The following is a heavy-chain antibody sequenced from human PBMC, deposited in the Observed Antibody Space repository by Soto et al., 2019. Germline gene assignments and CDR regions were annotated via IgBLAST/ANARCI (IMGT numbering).Heavy chain of an antibody. D-gene: IGHD3-3*01. J-gene: IGHJ6*02. CDR3: ARGTPVFGLTPRALPPDV. V-gene: IGHV3-23*01. CDR1: VFTFSNFA. Sequence: EVQVLESGGGLVQPGGSLRLSCAGSVFTFSNFALTWVRQAPGKGLEWVSTTRGNGEHTYYADSVKGCFTVSRDNSKNALFLEMSSLRAEDTAVYYCARGTPVFGLTPRALPPDVWGQGTAVTVSS. CDR2: TRGNGEHT.